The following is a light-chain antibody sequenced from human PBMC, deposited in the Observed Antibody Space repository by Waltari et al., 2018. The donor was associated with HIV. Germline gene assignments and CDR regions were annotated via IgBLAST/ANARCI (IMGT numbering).Light chain of an antibody. CDR1: HGITPS. CDR2: TTS. V-gene: IGKV1-8*01. Sequence: ALRMTQSPSSFSASVGASVTITCRASHGITPSLAWYQQPPGGAPRLLIHTTSTFERGVPSRFSGSGSGTEFTLTISCLQSEDVASYYCHQYHDFPFTFGPGTKVDIK. J-gene: IGKJ3*01. CDR3: HQYHDFPFT.